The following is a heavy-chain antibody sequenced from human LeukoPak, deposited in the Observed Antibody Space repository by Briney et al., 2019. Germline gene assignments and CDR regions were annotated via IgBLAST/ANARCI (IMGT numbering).Heavy chain of an antibody. J-gene: IGHJ4*02. Sequence: PSETLSLTCAVYGGSFSGYYWSWIRQPPGKGLEWIGSIYYSGSTYYNPSLKSRVTISVDTSKNQFSLKLSSVTAADTAVYYCASDLYSSSSGLDYWGQGTLVTVSS. CDR2: IYYSGST. CDR1: GGSFSGYY. V-gene: IGHV4-34*01. CDR3: ASDLYSSSSGLDY. D-gene: IGHD6-6*01.